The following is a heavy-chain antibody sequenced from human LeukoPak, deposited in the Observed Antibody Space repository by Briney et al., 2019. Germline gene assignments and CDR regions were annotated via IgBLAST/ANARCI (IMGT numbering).Heavy chain of an antibody. Sequence: GGSLRLSCAASGFTFSSYWMSWVRQAPGKGLEWVANIKQDGSEKYYVDSVKGRFTISRDNAKNSLYLQMNSLRAEDTAVYYCARDSPYLIAVAGIGLPADAFDIWGQGTMVTVSS. CDR1: GFTFSSYW. CDR2: IKQDGSEK. J-gene: IGHJ3*02. D-gene: IGHD6-19*01. CDR3: ARDSPYLIAVAGIGLPADAFDI. V-gene: IGHV3-7*01.